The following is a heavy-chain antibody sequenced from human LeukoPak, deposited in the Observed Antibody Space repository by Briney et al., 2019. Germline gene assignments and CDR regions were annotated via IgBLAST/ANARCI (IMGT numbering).Heavy chain of an antibody. CDR2: IYPGDSDT. CDR3: ARLADTTY. Sequence: GESLKISCKGSGYTFTNFWIAWVRQMPGKGLGWMGSIYPGDSDTRYRPSFQGLVTISADKSIATAYLQWSSLKASDTAVYFCARLADTTYWGQGTLVTVSS. V-gene: IGHV5-51*01. D-gene: IGHD1-26*01. CDR1: GYTFTNFW. J-gene: IGHJ4*02.